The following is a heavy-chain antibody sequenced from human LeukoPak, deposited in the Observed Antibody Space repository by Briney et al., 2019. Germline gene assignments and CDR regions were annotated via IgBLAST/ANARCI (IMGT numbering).Heavy chain of an antibody. V-gene: IGHV1-69*04. J-gene: IGHJ4*02. D-gene: IGHD3-22*01. CDR3: TGGDYYDSSGYYRPDIYYFDY. CDR2: IIPIFGIA. CDR1: GGTFSSYA. Sequence: SVKVSCKASGGTFSSYAISWVRQAPGQGFEWMGRIIPIFGIANYAQKFQGRVTITADKSTSTAYMELSSLRSEDTAVYYCTGGDYYDSSGYYRPDIYYFDYWGQGTLVTVSS.